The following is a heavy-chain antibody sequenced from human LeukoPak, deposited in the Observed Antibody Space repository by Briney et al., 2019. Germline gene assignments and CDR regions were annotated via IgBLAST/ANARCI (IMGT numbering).Heavy chain of an antibody. CDR2: INHSGST. J-gene: IGHJ4*02. D-gene: IGHD3-10*01. Sequence: SETLSLTCAVYGGSFSGYYWSWIRRPPGKGLEWIGEINHSGSTNYNPSLKSRVTISVDTSKNQFSLKLSSVTAADTAVYYCARLPGYYGSGSYQKKKTFDYWGQGTLVTVSS. CDR3: ARLPGYYGSGSYQKKKTFDY. CDR1: GGSFSGYY. V-gene: IGHV4-34*01.